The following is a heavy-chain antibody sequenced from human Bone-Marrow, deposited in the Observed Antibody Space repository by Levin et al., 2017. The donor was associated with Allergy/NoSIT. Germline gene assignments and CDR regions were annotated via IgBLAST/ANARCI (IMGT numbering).Heavy chain of an antibody. CDR3: ASWAMYHYDRSAFDYFYYAMDV. Sequence: ETLSLTCAASGILFSSYDMNWVRQAPGKGLEWVSSIRAGGNYIYYADSVKGRFTISRDNAKNSLFLQMNSLRAEDTAVYYCASWAMYHYDRSAFDYFYYAMDVWGQGTTVTVSS. CDR1: GILFSSYD. J-gene: IGHJ6*02. V-gene: IGHV3-21*01. D-gene: IGHD3-22*01. CDR2: IRAGGNYI.